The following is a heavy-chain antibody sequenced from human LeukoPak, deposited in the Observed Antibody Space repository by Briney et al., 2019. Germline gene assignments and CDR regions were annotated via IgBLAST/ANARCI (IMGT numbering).Heavy chain of an antibody. D-gene: IGHD5-12*01. CDR2: IYYSGST. Sequence: PSQTLSLTCTVSGGSISSGGYYWSWIRQHPGKGLEWIGYIYYSGSTYYNPSLKSRVTISVDTSKNQFSLKLSSVTAADTAVYYCARYAAGFGYNWYSYYGMDVWGQGTTVTVSS. CDR3: ARYAAGFGYNWYSYYGMDV. V-gene: IGHV4-31*03. CDR1: GGSISSGGYY. J-gene: IGHJ6*02.